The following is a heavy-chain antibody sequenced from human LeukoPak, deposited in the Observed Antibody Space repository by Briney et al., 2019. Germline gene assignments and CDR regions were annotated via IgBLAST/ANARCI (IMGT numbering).Heavy chain of an antibody. Sequence: PSETLSLTCAVSGGSISSSNWWSWVRQPPGKGLEWIGEIYHSGSTNYNPSLKSRVTISVDKSKNQFSLKLSSVTAADTAVYYCARHRRESYYDSSGYYFDYWGQGTLVTVSS. J-gene: IGHJ4*02. CDR2: IYHSGST. CDR1: GGSISSSNW. V-gene: IGHV4-4*02. D-gene: IGHD3-22*01. CDR3: ARHRRESYYDSSGYYFDY.